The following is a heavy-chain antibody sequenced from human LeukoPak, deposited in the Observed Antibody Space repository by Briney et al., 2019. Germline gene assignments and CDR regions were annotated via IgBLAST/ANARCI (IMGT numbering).Heavy chain of an antibody. V-gene: IGHV4-38-2*01. Sequence: SETLSLTCAVSGYSISSGYYWGWIRQSPGKGLEWIGSIYHSGSTYYNPSLKSRVTISVDTSKNQFSLKLSSVTAADTAVYYCARARSGYSGYDQDDAFDIWGQGTMVTVSS. CDR2: IYHSGST. D-gene: IGHD5-12*01. CDR1: GYSISSGYY. CDR3: ARARSGYSGYDQDDAFDI. J-gene: IGHJ3*02.